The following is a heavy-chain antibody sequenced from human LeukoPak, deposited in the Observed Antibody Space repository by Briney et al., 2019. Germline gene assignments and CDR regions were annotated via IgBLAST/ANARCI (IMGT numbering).Heavy chain of an antibody. V-gene: IGHV1-24*01. Sequence: ASVKVSCKVSGYTLTELSMHWVRQAPGKGLEWMGGFDPEDGETIYAQKFQGRVTMTEDTSTDTAYMELSRLRSDDTAVYYCARTCGGDCYPVDAFDIWGQGTMVTVSS. CDR2: FDPEDGET. CDR1: GYTLTELS. CDR3: ARTCGGDCYPVDAFDI. J-gene: IGHJ3*02. D-gene: IGHD2-21*02.